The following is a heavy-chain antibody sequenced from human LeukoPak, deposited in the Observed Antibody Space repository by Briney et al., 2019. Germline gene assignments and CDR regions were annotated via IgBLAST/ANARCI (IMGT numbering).Heavy chain of an antibody. CDR2: IYHSGST. Sequence: PSGTLSLTCAVSGGSISSSNWWSWVRQPPGKGLEWIGEIYHSGSTNYNPSLKSRVTISVDKSKNQFSLKLSSVTAADTAVYYCARGGSSWYGDYFDYWGQGALVTASS. D-gene: IGHD6-13*01. J-gene: IGHJ4*02. V-gene: IGHV4-4*02. CDR3: ARGGSSWYGDYFDY. CDR1: GGSISSSNW.